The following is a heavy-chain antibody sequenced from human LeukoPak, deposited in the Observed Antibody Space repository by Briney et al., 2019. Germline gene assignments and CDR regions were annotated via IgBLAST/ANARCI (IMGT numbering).Heavy chain of an antibody. D-gene: IGHD6-6*01. CDR1: GFTFSSYA. J-gene: IGHJ4*02. CDR2: IYSGGST. Sequence: GGPLRLSCAASGFTFSSYAMSWVRQAPGKGLEWVSVIYSGGSTYYADSVKGRFTISRDNSKNTLYLQMNSLRAEDTAVYYCARGRIAARPRFDYWGQGTLVTVSS. CDR3: ARGRIAARPRFDY. V-gene: IGHV3-66*02.